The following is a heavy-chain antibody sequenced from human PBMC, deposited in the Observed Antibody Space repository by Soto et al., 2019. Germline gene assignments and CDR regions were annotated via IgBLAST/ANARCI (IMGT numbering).Heavy chain of an antibody. CDR3: ARLGAFYQAMDS. Sequence: SETLSLTCAVYGGSFSGYYWSWIRQPPGKGLEWIGEINHSGSTNYNPSLQSRVSISLDTSKNEVSLKLTSVTAADTAVYFCARLGAFYQAMDSWGQGTLVTVSS. CDR1: GGSFSGYY. CDR2: INHSGST. V-gene: IGHV4-34*01. D-gene: IGHD2-2*01. J-gene: IGHJ1*01.